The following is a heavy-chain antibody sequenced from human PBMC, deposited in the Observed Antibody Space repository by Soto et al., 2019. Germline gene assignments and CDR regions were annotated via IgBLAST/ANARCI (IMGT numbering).Heavy chain of an antibody. D-gene: IGHD3-10*01. CDR3: ARDLGGLSYSSRSYNGMDV. Sequence: SETLSLTCTVSGGSISSRGYYWGWIRQDPGKGLEWIGYIYYSGSTYYNPSLRSRVTMSVDTSKNQFSLKLRSVTAADTAVYYCARDLGGLSYSSRSYNGMDVWGQGTTVTVSS. CDR1: GGSISSRGYY. CDR2: IYYSGST. J-gene: IGHJ6*02. V-gene: IGHV4-31*03.